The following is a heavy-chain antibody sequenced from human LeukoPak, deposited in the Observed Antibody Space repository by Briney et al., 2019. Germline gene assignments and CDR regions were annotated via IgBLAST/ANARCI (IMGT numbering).Heavy chain of an antibody. J-gene: IGHJ4*02. CDR1: GGSISSHY. V-gene: IGHV4-4*07. Sequence: SETLSLTCTVSGGSISSHYWSWIRQPAGKGLEWIGRIYTSGSTNYNPSLKSRVTMSVDTSKNQFPLKLSSVTAADTAVYYCAGNYDTLTGVDYWGQGTLVTVSS. CDR3: AGNYDTLTGVDY. D-gene: IGHD3-9*01. CDR2: IYTSGST.